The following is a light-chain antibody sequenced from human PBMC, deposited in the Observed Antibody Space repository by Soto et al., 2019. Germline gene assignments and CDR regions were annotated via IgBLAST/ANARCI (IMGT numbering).Light chain of an antibody. V-gene: IGKV3-20*01. CDR3: QQQGT. CDR2: AAS. Sequence: EIVLTQSPGTLSLSPGERATLSCRASRSLSSSYVVWYQQKPGQAPRLLIYAASRRATGIPDRFSGSGSATEYTLTTGRLEAEDFAVYYCQQQGTFGQGTRLEIK. CDR1: RSLSSSY. J-gene: IGKJ2*01.